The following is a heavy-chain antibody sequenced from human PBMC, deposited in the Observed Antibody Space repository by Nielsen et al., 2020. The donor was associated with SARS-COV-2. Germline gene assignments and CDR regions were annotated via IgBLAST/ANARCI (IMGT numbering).Heavy chain of an antibody. CDR3: ARDRLFNYPLDY. CDR2: IYYSGST. J-gene: IGHJ4*02. D-gene: IGHD3-22*01. CDR1: GDSISSYY. V-gene: IGHV4-59*01. Sequence: SETLSLTCTVSGDSISSYYWSWIRQPPGKGLEWIGYIYYSGSTNYNPSLKSRVTISVDTSKNQFSLKLSSVTAADTAVYYCARDRLFNYPLDYWGQGTLVTVSS.